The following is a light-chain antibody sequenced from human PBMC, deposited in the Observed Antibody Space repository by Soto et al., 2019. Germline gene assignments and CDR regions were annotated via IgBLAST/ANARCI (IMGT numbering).Light chain of an antibody. CDR1: QSISTH. CDR3: QQSYTSGWT. J-gene: IGKJ1*01. Sequence: DIQMTQSPSSLSASVGDRVSITCRASQSISTHLSWYQQKPGKAPKLLIYAASSLQSWVPSRFTGSGSGTDFTLTISSLEPEDFATYYCQQSYTSGWTFGQGAKGEIK. V-gene: IGKV1-39*01. CDR2: AAS.